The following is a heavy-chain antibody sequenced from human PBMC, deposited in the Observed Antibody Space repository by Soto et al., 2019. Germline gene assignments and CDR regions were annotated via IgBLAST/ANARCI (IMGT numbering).Heavy chain of an antibody. J-gene: IGHJ4*02. CDR3: ARHQYYYDSSGYTLDY. Sequence: TSETLSLTCTVSGGSISNPSYYWGWVRQPPGKGLEWIGDIFYTGRTYYSPSLKSRVTISVDTSNNQFSLKLNSVTAADTAVYYCARHQYYYDSSGYTLDYWGQGTLVTVSS. CDR2: IFYTGRT. D-gene: IGHD3-22*01. V-gene: IGHV4-39*01. CDR1: GGSISNPSYY.